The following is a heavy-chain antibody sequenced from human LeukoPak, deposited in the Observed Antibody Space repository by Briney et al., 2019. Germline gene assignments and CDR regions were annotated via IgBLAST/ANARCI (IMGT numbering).Heavy chain of an antibody. CDR2: IWYDGSNK. J-gene: IGHJ4*02. CDR3: ARVEGHYDSSGYYYFDY. V-gene: IGHV3-33*01. Sequence: PGGSLRLSCAASGFPFSTYAMHWVRQAPGKGLEWVAVIWYDGSNKYYADSVKGRFTISRDNSKNTLYLQMNSLRAEDTAVYYCARVEGHYDSSGYYYFDYWGQGTLVTVSS. CDR1: GFPFSTYA. D-gene: IGHD3-22*01.